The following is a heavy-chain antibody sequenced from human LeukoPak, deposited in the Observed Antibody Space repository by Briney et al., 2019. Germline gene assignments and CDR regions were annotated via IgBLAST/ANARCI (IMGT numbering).Heavy chain of an antibody. Sequence: PSDTLSLTCTVSGGSISSHSWNWIRLPAGKGLEWIGRIYSSGSTNSNPSLKSRVTMSVDTSKNQFSLMLSSVTAADTAVYYCVRGLYDSTTYRAFHIWGQGTMVTVSS. CDR2: IYSSGST. CDR3: VRGLYDSTTYRAFHI. J-gene: IGHJ3*02. CDR1: GGSISSHS. D-gene: IGHD2/OR15-2a*01. V-gene: IGHV4-4*07.